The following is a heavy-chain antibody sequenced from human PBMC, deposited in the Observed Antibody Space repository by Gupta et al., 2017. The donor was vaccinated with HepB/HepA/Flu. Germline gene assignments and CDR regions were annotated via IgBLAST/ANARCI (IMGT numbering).Heavy chain of an antibody. CDR2: IKGSSGRT. J-gene: IGHJ4*02. CDR3: AKDFYYDSSGYRICH. V-gene: IGHV3-43*02. Sequence: EVQLVESGGGLVQPGGSLRLSCAVSGFAINDYAMHWVRQFPGKGLEWVSLIKGSSGRTQYADSVEGRFTISRDHSKNSLYLQMNSLRIEDTAIYYCAKDFYYDSSGYRICHWGQGTLVTVSS. CDR1: GFAINDYA. D-gene: IGHD3-22*01.